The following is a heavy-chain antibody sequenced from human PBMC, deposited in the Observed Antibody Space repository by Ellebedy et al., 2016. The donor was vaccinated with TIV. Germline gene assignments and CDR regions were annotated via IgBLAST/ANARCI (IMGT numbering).Heavy chain of an antibody. CDR1: GFTFSNYA. Sequence: GESLKISCTTSGFTFSNYAMNWVRQAPGRGLEWVSTIGTGGDTYYVESVRGRFAISRDNSKNTLYLQMNSLRAEDTALYYCASDHCSGGSCYSAFDYWGQGTLVTVSS. D-gene: IGHD2-15*01. V-gene: IGHV3-23*01. CDR3: ASDHCSGGSCYSAFDY. CDR2: IGTGGDT. J-gene: IGHJ4*02.